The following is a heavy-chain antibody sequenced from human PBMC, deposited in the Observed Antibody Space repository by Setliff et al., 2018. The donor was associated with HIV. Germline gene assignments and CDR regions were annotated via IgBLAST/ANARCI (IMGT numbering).Heavy chain of an antibody. CDR2: IKQDGSEK. CDR3: ARVSMSSAAHGYFDL. D-gene: IGHD6-19*01. CDR1: GFTFSSCW. Sequence: GGSLRLSCAASGFTFSSCWVTWVRQGPGKGLEWVANIKQDGSEKYYVDSVKGRFTISRDNGKNSLYLQMNSLRAEDTAVYYCARVSMSSAAHGYFDLWGRGTLVTVSS. V-gene: IGHV3-7*03. J-gene: IGHJ2*01.